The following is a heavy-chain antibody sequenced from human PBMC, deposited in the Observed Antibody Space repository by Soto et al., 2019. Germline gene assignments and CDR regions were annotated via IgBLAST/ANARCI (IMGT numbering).Heavy chain of an antibody. Sequence: ASVKVSCKASGYTFTRYGISWVRQAPGQGLEWMGWISGYNGDTNYAQNLQGRVTLTTDTSTSTAYMELRSLRSNDTAVYFCAMVDVYVTPSPQDVWGKGTTVTVSS. D-gene: IGHD3-16*01. V-gene: IGHV1-18*01. CDR3: AMVDVYVTPSPQDV. CDR2: ISGYNGDT. J-gene: IGHJ6*04. CDR1: GYTFTRYG.